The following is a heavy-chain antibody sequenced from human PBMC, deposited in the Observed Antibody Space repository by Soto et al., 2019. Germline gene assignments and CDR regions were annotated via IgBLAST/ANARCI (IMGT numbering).Heavy chain of an antibody. Sequence: SETLSLTCSVSGGSISSYYWSWIRQPPGEGLEWIGHIYNSGTTNFNPSLKGRVAISVDTSKNQFSLKLSSVTAADTAVYYCASAYCGDYCDVASFEYWGQGTLVTVSS. V-gene: IGHV4-59*08. CDR1: GGSISSYY. CDR2: IYNSGTT. D-gene: IGHD2-21*01. CDR3: ASAYCGDYCDVASFEY. J-gene: IGHJ4*02.